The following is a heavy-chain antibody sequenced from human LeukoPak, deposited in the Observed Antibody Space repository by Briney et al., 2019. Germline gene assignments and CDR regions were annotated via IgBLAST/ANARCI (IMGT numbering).Heavy chain of an antibody. CDR3: ASGTNPGPPF. CDR2: ISYGGSNK. CDR1: GFTFSDCA. V-gene: IGHV3-30-3*01. J-gene: IGHJ1*01. D-gene: IGHD1-26*01. Sequence: PGGSLRLSCAASGFTFSDCAVHWVRQAPGKGLEWVALISYGGSNKYYADSVKGRSIICRDNSKKAMSLKTSSLRGETTAVYCFASGTNPGPPFWGQGTLVTVSS.